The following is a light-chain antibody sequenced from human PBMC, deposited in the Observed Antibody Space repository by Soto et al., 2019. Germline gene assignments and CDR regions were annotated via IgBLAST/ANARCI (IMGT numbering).Light chain of an antibody. V-gene: IGKV3-15*01. Sequence: EIVMTQSPSTLSVSPGDRATLSCRAGQPLNNNVAWYQHKPGQAPRLLIYGASTRATGISARFSGSGSGTEFTLTISSLQSEDFAVYYCQQYEKWPPSITFGQGTRLEF. CDR3: QQYEKWPPSIT. J-gene: IGKJ5*01. CDR1: QPLNNN. CDR2: GAS.